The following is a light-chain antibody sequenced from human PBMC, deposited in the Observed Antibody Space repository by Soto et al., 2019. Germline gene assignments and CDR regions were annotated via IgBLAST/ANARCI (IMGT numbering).Light chain of an antibody. Sequence: EIVLTQSPATLSLSPGERATLSCRASQSLSSYLAWYQQKPGQAPRLLIYGASTRATGIPARFSGSGSGTEFTLTISSLQSEDCAVYYCQQYNYWPRAINCGQGIRVAI. CDR2: GAS. CDR1: QSLSSY. CDR3: QQYNYWPRAIN. V-gene: IGKV3-15*01. J-gene: IGKJ5*01.